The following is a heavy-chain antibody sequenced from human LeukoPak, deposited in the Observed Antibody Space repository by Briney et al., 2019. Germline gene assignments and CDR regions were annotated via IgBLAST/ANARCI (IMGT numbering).Heavy chain of an antibody. V-gene: IGHV3-23*05. CDR3: AKDIVPDSGWDLDY. CDR1: GITFSTYS. D-gene: IGHD6-19*01. J-gene: IGHJ4*02. CDR2: IYNSGTKI. Sequence: GGSLRLSCVASGITFSTYSMTWVRQRPGKGLEWVASIYNSGTKIFYADSVKGRFTISRDNSNNVLFLQMDSLRAEDSAIHYCAKDIVPDSGWDLDYWGRGTLVTVSS.